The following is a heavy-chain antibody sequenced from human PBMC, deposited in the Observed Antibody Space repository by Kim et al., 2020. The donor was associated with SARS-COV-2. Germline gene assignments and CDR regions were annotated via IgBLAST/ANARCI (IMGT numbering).Heavy chain of an antibody. V-gene: IGHV3-23*01. CDR1: GFTFSSNA. Sequence: GGSLRLSCAASGFTFSSNAMTWVRQAPGKGLEWVSSIIDSGTVTYYGDSVKGRFTISRDNSKNTVYLQMDSLRADDTAVYYCAKDRLYWYFDLWGRGTLVTVSS. CDR3: AKDRLYWYFDL. CDR2: IIDSGTVT. J-gene: IGHJ2*01.